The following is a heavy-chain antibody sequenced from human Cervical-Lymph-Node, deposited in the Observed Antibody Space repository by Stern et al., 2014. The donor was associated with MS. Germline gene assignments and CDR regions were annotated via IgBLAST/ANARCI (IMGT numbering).Heavy chain of an antibody. D-gene: IGHD1-1*01. CDR3: ARDEIGQTTTHYYYYGMDV. CDR2: IVPIFGAA. CDR1: GGTFSSQA. V-gene: IGHV1-69*01. Sequence: VQLVESGAEVKKPWSSVKVSCKASGGTFSSQAISWVRQAPGQGLELLGGIVPIFGAANYSQKLKGRFTITADESTTTVYMELRSLRSEDTAVYYCARDEIGQTTTHYYYYGMDVWGQGTTVTVSS. J-gene: IGHJ6*02.